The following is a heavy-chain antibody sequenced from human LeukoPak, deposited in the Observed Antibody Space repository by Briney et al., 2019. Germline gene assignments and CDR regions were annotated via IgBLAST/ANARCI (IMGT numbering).Heavy chain of an antibody. CDR3: ARGIRVVPDYYYYMDV. CDR2: ISSSSSYI. V-gene: IGHV3-21*01. CDR1: GFTFSSYS. D-gene: IGHD2-2*01. Sequence: GGSLRLSCAASGFTFSSYSMNWVRQAPGKGLEWASSISSSSSYIYYADSVKGRFTISRDNAKNSLYLQMNSLRAEDTAVYYCARGIRVVPDYYYYMDVWGKGTTVTVSS. J-gene: IGHJ6*03.